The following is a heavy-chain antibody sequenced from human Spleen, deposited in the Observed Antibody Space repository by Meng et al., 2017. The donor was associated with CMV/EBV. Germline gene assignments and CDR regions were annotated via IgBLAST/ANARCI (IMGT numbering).Heavy chain of an antibody. CDR1: GFTFSSYA. V-gene: IGHV3-23*01. CDR2: ISGSGGNT. J-gene: IGHJ6*02. CDR3: PIHYYYFARDV. Sequence: GGSLRLSCAASGFTFSSYAMSWVRQAPGKGLVWVSAISGSGGNTYYADSVRGRFTISRDNSRNTLYLQMNSMRAEDTAVYYCPIHYYYFARDVWGQGTTVTVSS.